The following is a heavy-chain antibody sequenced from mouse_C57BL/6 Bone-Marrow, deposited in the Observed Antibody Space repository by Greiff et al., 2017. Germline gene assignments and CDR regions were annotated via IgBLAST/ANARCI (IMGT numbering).Heavy chain of an antibody. CDR1: GYTFTSYW. Sequence: QVQLQQPGAELVRPGSSVKLSCKASGYTFTSYWMDWVKQRPGQGLEWIGNLYPSDSETHYNQKFKDKATLTVDQSSSTAYMQLRSLTSEDSAVYYCARCGRYDAMDYWGQGTSVTVSA. CDR2: LYPSDSET. CDR3: ARCGRYDAMDY. V-gene: IGHV1-61*01. D-gene: IGHD1-1*02. J-gene: IGHJ4*01.